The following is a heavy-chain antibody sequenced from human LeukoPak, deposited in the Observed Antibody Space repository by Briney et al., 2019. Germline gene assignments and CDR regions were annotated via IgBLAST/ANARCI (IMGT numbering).Heavy chain of an antibody. CDR1: GGSISSYY. V-gene: IGHV4-59*01. D-gene: IGHD3-10*01. CDR3: ARASGGGFDY. Sequence: PSETLPLTCTVSGGSISSYYWSWIRQPPGKGLEWIGYIYYSGSTNYNPSLKSRVTISVDTSKNQFSLKLSSVTAADTAVYYCARASGGGFDYWGQGTLVTVSS. CDR2: IYYSGST. J-gene: IGHJ4*02.